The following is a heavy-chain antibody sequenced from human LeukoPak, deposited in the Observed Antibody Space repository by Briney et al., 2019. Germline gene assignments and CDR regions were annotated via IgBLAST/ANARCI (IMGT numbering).Heavy chain of an antibody. CDR2: ISIDGSYE. Sequence: PGGSLRLSCSASGFTFSDYGIHWVRQAPGKGLEWVAVISIDGSYENYADSVKGRFTISRDNSKNTLSLQMNSLRPEDTAVYYCAKAVGSSWSSDYFDYWGQGTLVTVSS. CDR1: GFTFSDYG. J-gene: IGHJ4*02. CDR3: AKAVGSSWSSDYFDY. V-gene: IGHV3-30*18. D-gene: IGHD6-13*01.